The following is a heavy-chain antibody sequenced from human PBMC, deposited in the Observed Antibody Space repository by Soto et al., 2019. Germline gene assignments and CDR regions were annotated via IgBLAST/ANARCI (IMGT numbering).Heavy chain of an antibody. CDR2: IYYSGST. J-gene: IGHJ6*03. CDR3: ARSIFGVVIDYYYYMDV. V-gene: IGHV4-39*01. CDR1: GGSISSSGYY. Sequence: PSETLSLTCTVSGGSISSSGYYWGWIRQPPGKGLEWIGSIYYSGSTYYNPSLKSRVTISVDTSKNQFSLKLSSVTAADTAVYYCARSIFGVVIDYYYYMDVWGKGTTVTVSS. D-gene: IGHD3-3*01.